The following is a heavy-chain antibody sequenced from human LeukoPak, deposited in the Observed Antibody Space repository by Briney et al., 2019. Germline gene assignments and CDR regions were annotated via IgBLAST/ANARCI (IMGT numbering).Heavy chain of an antibody. CDR2: IYTSGST. D-gene: IGHD2-2*02. CDR1: GGSISSSNYY. Sequence: SETLSLTCTVSGGSISSSNYYWSWIRQPAVKGLEWIGRIYTSGSTNYNPSLKSRVTISVDTSKNQFSLKLNSVTAADTAVYYCARAHCSSTSCYSLSEVDPWGQGTLVTVSS. V-gene: IGHV4-61*02. J-gene: IGHJ5*02. CDR3: ARAHCSSTSCYSLSEVDP.